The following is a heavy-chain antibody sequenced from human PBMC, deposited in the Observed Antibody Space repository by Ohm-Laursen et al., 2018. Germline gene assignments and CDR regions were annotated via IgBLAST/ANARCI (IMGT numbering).Heavy chain of an antibody. D-gene: IGHD3-3*01. Sequence: SLRLSCTASGFTFSSYGMHWVRQAPVKGLEWVAVISYDGSNKYYADSVKGRFTISRDNSKNTLYLQMNSLRAEDTAVYYCAKDLEGFDFWSGMYYYYYYGMDVWGQGTTVTVSS. CDR1: GFTFSSYG. V-gene: IGHV3-30*18. CDR2: ISYDGSNK. CDR3: AKDLEGFDFWSGMYYYYYYGMDV. J-gene: IGHJ6*02.